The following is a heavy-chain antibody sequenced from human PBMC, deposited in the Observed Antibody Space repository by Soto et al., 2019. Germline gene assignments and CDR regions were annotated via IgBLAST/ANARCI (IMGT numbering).Heavy chain of an antibody. D-gene: IGHD6-6*01. CDR1: GFTFSSYA. V-gene: IGHV3-23*01. J-gene: IGHJ4*02. CDR2: ISGSGGST. CDR3: AKISRIAVVYFDY. Sequence: GGSLRLSCAASGFTFSSYAMSWVRQAPGKGLEWASAISGSGGSTYYADSVKGRFTISRDNSKNTLYLQMNSLRAEDTAVYYCAKISRIAVVYFDYWGQGTLVTVSS.